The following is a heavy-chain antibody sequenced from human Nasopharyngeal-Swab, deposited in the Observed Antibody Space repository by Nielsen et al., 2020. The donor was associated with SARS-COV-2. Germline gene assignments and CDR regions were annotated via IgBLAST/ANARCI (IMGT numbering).Heavy chain of an antibody. J-gene: IGHJ4*02. Sequence: SPKISCAASRFTFSSFGMHWVPQAPGKGLEWVAFIAHDASNEYYGDSVKGRFSISRDSSKNTLYLQMDSLRGEDTAVYYCARDAPAHYGAFYWGRGTLVTVSS. D-gene: IGHD4-17*01. CDR1: RFTFSSFG. CDR2: IAHDASNE. CDR3: ARDAPAHYGAFY. V-gene: IGHV3-30*03.